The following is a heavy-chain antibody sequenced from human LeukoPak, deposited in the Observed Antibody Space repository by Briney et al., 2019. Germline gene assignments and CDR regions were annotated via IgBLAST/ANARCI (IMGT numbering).Heavy chain of an antibody. Sequence: SETLSLTCTVSDGSITNYDWSWVRQPPGKGLEFIGHVHYSGTANYNPSLRSRVTISIDTSKKHFFLKLKSVTAADTAVYYCARVVRRGYSSTGYFDYWGQGTLVTVSS. J-gene: IGHJ4*02. V-gene: IGHV4-59*01. D-gene: IGHD6-13*01. CDR1: DGSITNYD. CDR2: VHYSGTA. CDR3: ARVVRRGYSSTGYFDY.